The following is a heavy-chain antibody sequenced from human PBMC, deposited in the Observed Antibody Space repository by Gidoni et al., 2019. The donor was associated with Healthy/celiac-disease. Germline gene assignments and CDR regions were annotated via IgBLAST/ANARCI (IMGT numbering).Heavy chain of an antibody. CDR2: ISYDGSNK. Sequence: QVQLVESGGVVVQPGRSLRLYCAAPGVTFSSDGMHWVRQAPGRGLGWVAVISYDGSNKYYADSVKGRFTISRDNSKNTLYLQINSLRAEDTAVYYCANLIMTTVTNDAFDIWGQGTMVTVSS. CDR3: ANLIMTTVTNDAFDI. V-gene: IGHV3-30*18. CDR1: GVTFSSDG. D-gene: IGHD4-17*01. J-gene: IGHJ3*02.